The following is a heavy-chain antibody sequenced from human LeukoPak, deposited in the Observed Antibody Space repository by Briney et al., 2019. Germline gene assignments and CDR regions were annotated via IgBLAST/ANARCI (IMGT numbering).Heavy chain of an antibody. Sequence: ASVKVSCKASGGTFISYAISWVRQATGQGLEWRGRIIPIFGTANYAQKFQGRVTITTDESTSTAYMGLSSLRSEDTAVYYCARDREYGGNSASDYWGQGTLVTVSS. CDR2: IIPIFGTA. V-gene: IGHV1-69*05. D-gene: IGHD4-23*01. CDR3: ARDREYGGNSASDY. CDR1: GGTFISYA. J-gene: IGHJ4*02.